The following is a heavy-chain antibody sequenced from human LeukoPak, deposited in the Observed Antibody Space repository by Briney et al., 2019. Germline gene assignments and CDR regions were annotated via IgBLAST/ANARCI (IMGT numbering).Heavy chain of an antibody. J-gene: IGHJ4*02. CDR1: GGTFISYA. D-gene: IGHD5-24*01. CDR3: ARVDVHMASPQVPHY. V-gene: IGHV1-69*04. CDR2: IIPILGIA. Sequence: GASVKVSCKASGGTFISYAISWVRQAPGQGLEWMGRIIPILGIANYAQKFQRRVTITADKSTSTAYMKLSSLRSEDTAVYYCARVDVHMASPQVPHYWGQGTLVTVSS.